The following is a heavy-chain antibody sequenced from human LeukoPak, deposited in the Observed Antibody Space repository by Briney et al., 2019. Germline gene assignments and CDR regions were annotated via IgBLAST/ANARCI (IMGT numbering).Heavy chain of an antibody. V-gene: IGHV3-15*01. J-gene: IGHJ4*02. CDR2: IKSKTDGGTT. D-gene: IGHD3-9*01. CDR3: TTNRERYFDWSSPYYFDY. CDR1: GFTFSNAW. Sequence: GGSLRLSCAASGFTFSNAWMSWVRQAPGKGLEWVGRIKSKTDGGTTDYAAPVKGRFTISRDDSKNTLYLQMSSLKTEDTAVYYCTTNRERYFDWSSPYYFDYWGQGTLVTVSS.